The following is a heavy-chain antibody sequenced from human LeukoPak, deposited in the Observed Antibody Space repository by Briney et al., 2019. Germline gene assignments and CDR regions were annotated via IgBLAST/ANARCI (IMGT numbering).Heavy chain of an antibody. CDR1: GYTFTGYY. V-gene: IGHV1-2*06. CDR2: INPNSGGT. D-gene: IGHD2-2*01. Sequence: GTAVNVSRKASGYTFTGYYMHWVRQAPGQGLEWMGRINPNSGGTNYAQKFQGRVTMTRDTSISTAYMELSRLRSDDTAVYYCASTVGVVPARFDYWGQGTLVTVSS. CDR3: ASTVGVVPARFDY. J-gene: IGHJ4*02.